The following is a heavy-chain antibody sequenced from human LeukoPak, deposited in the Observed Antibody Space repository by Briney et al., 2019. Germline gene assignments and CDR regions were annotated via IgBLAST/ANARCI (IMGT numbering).Heavy chain of an antibody. J-gene: IGHJ4*02. V-gene: IGHV3-7*01. CDR3: ARDIQYYDFWSGYYISDY. CDR2: IKQDGSEN. CDR1: GFTFSSYW. Sequence: GGSLRLSCAASGFTFSSYWMSWVRQAPGKGLEWVANIKQDGSENYYVDSVKGRFTISRDNAKNSLYLQMNSLRAEDTAVYYCARDIQYYDFWSGYYISDYWGQGTLVTVSS. D-gene: IGHD3-3*01.